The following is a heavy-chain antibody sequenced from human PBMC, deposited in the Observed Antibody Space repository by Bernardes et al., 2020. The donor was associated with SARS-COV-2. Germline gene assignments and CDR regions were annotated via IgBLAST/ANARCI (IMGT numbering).Heavy chain of an antibody. Sequence: SETLSLTCTVSGGSISSGSYYLNWIRQPAGKGLEWIGRIYTSGSTNYNPSLRRRVTISVDTSRNLFSLTLISVTAADTAVYYCARSYGRQVRGATFDYWGQGPWSPSPQ. D-gene: IGHD3-10*01. CDR2: IYTSGST. J-gene: IGHJ4*02. V-gene: IGHV4-61*02. CDR3: ARSYGRQVRGATFDY. CDR1: GGSISSGSYY.